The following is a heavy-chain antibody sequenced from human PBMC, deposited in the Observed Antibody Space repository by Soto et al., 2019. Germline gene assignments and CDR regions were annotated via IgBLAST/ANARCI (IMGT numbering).Heavy chain of an antibody. Sequence: SETLSLTCAVSSGSISSSNWRSWVRQPPGKGLEWIGEIYHSGSTNYNPSLKSRVTISVDKSKNQFSLKLSSVTAADTAVYYCARAAYDILTGYYSHAFDIWGQGTMVTVSS. J-gene: IGHJ3*02. V-gene: IGHV4-4*02. CDR3: ARAAYDILTGYYSHAFDI. CDR1: SGSISSSNW. D-gene: IGHD3-9*01. CDR2: IYHSGST.